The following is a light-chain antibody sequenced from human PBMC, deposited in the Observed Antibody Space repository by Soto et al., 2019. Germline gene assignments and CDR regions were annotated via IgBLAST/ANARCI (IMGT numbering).Light chain of an antibody. CDR2: EGS. CDR1: SSDVGSYNL. V-gene: IGLV2-23*01. CDR3: CSYAGSRV. J-gene: IGLJ3*02. Sequence: QSALTPPASVSGSPGQSITLSCTGTSSDVGSYNLVSWYQQHPGKAPKLMIYEGSKRPSGVSNRFSGSKSGNTASLTISGLQAEDEADYYCCSYAGSRVFGGGTKLTVL.